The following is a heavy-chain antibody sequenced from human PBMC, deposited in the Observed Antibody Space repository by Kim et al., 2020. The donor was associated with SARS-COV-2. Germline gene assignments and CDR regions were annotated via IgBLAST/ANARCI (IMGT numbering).Heavy chain of an antibody. V-gene: IGHV1-2*02. J-gene: IGHJ5*02. CDR2: INPNSGGT. D-gene: IGHD3-16*01. CDR1: GYTFTGYY. CDR3: ARVGVMITFGGVTPFDP. Sequence: ASVKVSCKASGYTFTGYYMHWVRQAPGQGLEWMGWINPNSGGTNYAQKFQGRVTMTRDTSISTAYMELSRLRSDDTAVYYCARVGVMITFGGVTPFDPWGQGTLVTVSS.